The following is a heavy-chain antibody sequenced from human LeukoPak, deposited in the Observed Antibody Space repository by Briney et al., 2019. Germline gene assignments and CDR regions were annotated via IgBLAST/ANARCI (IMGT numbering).Heavy chain of an antibody. CDR3: ARTRNVFAGAFDI. CDR2: ISSSSSYI. J-gene: IGHJ3*02. CDR1: GFTFSSYS. Sequence: GGSLRLSCAASGFTFSSYSMNWVRQAPGKGLEWVSSISSSSSYIYYADSVKGRFTISIDNAKNSLYLQMNSLRAEDTAVYYCARTRNVFAGAFDIWGQGTMVTVSS. D-gene: IGHD1-14*01. V-gene: IGHV3-21*01.